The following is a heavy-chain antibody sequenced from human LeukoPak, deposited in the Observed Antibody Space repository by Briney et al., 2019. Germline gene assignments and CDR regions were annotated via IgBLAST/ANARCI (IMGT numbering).Heavy chain of an antibody. CDR3: ARVKRDYSNYQGYYYYYMDV. J-gene: IGHJ6*03. CDR1: GGTFSSYA. D-gene: IGHD4-11*01. Sequence: SVKVSCKASGGTFSSYAISWVRQAPGQGLEWMGGIIPIFGTANYAQKFQGRVTITADESTSTAHMELSSLRSEDTAVYYCARVKRDYSNYQGYYYYYMDVWGKGTTVTVSS. CDR2: IIPIFGTA. V-gene: IGHV1-69*13.